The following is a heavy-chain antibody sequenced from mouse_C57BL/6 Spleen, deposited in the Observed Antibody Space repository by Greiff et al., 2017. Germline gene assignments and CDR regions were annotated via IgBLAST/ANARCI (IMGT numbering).Heavy chain of an antibody. CDR2: ISDGGSYT. CDR3: ARDCDGYYAMDY. D-gene: IGHD2-13*01. CDR1: GFTFSSYA. V-gene: IGHV5-4*01. J-gene: IGHJ4*01. Sequence: DVKLVESGGGLVKPGGSLKLSCAASGFTFSSYAMSWVRQTPEKRLEWVATISDGGSYTYYPDNVKGRFTISRDNAKNNLYLQMSHLKSEDTAMYYCARDCDGYYAMDYWGQGTSVTVSS.